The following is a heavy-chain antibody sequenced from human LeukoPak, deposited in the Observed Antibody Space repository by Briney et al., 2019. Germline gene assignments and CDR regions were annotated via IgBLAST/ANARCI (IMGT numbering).Heavy chain of an antibody. Sequence: PGRSLRLSCAASGFTFSSFAMHWVRQAPGKGLEWVAVISYDGSNKYYADSVKGRFTISRDNSKNTLYLQMNSLRAEDTAVYYCARAASDYYDSSGYQAELFDIWGQGTMVTVSS. V-gene: IGHV3-30-3*01. CDR2: ISYDGSNK. CDR3: ARAASDYYDSSGYQAELFDI. J-gene: IGHJ3*02. D-gene: IGHD3-22*01. CDR1: GFTFSSFA.